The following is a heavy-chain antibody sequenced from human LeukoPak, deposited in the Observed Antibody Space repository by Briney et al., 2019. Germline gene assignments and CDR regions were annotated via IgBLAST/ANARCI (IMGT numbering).Heavy chain of an antibody. J-gene: IGHJ5*02. CDR3: ARGSYCSSTSCYYNWFDP. CDR2: INHSGST. V-gene: IGHV4-34*01. D-gene: IGHD2-2*01. CDR1: GGSFSGYY. Sequence: SETLSLTRAVYGGSFSGYYWSWIRQPPGKGLEWIGGINHSGSTNYNPSLKSRVTISVDASKNQFSLKLSSVTAADTAVYYCARGSYCSSTSCYYNWFDPWGQGTLVTVSS.